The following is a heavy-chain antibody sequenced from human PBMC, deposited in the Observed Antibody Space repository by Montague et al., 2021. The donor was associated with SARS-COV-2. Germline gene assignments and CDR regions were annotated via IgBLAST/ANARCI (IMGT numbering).Heavy chain of an antibody. CDR1: GGSISGDY. CDR3: TTGAGWLVDD. CDR2: VHCSGST. D-gene: IGHD5-12*01. Sequence: SETLSLTCTVSGGSISGDYWSWFRQPPGKGLEWIGYVHCSGSTKYNPSLKSRVTVSLDTSRSQFSLKLSAVTAADTAVYYCTTGAGWLVDDWGQGTLVTVSS. V-gene: IGHV4-59*01. J-gene: IGHJ4*02.